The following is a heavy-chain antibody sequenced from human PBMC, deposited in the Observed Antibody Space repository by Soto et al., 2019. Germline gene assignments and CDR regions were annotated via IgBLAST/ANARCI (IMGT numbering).Heavy chain of an antibody. CDR1: GGSVSGSYYY. V-gene: IGHV4-39*01. Sequence: SETLSLTCAVSGGSVSGSYYYWAWLRQSPGKGPEWIGSVFHTGFTSYNPSLESRVSVSVDTSKSQFSLKLSAVTASDTAVYYCATSQKGYNWNYFDHWGQGALVTSP. J-gene: IGHJ4*02. D-gene: IGHD1-1*01. CDR2: VFHTGFT. CDR3: ATSQKGYNWNYFDH.